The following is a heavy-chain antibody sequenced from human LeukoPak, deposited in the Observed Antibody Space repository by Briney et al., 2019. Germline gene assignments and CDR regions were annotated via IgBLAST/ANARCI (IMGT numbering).Heavy chain of an antibody. CDR1: GFTFSSYA. CDR2: ISGSGGIT. CDR3: AKASTIPSYFDY. V-gene: IGHV3-23*01. J-gene: IGHJ4*02. D-gene: IGHD2/OR15-2a*01. Sequence: PGGSLRLSCAASGFTFSSYAMNWVRQAPGKGLEWVSDISGSGGITYHADSVKGRFTISRDNSKNTLYLQMNSLRAEDTAVYYCAKASTIPSYFDYWGQGTLVTVSS.